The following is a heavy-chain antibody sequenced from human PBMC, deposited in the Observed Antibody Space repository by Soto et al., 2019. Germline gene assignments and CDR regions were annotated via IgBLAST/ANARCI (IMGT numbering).Heavy chain of an antibody. CDR1: GFAFSGST. Sequence: GGSLRLSCAGSGFAFSGSTIHWVRQASGKGLEWVGRIRSKANSYATAYAASVKGRFTVSRDNSKSTLYLQMNSLRPEDTGVYYCARVTPGNNLYYFSGMDVWGQGTSVTVSS. J-gene: IGHJ6*02. CDR3: ARVTPGNNLYYFSGMDV. V-gene: IGHV3-73*01. CDR2: IRSKANSYAT. D-gene: IGHD1-1*01.